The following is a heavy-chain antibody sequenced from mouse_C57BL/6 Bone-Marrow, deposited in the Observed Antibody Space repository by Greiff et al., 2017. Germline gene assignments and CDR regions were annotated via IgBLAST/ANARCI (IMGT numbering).Heavy chain of an antibody. CDR3: ARSGGYYWFAY. V-gene: IGHV1-69*01. CDR1: GYTFTSYW. Sequence: QVQLQQSGAELVMPGASVKLSCKASGYTFTSYWMHWVKQRPGQGLEWIGEIDPSDSYTNYNQKFKGKSTLTVDKSSSTAYMQLSSLTSEDSAVYYCARSGGYYWFAYWGQGTLVTVSA. CDR2: IDPSDSYT. J-gene: IGHJ3*01. D-gene: IGHD2-3*01.